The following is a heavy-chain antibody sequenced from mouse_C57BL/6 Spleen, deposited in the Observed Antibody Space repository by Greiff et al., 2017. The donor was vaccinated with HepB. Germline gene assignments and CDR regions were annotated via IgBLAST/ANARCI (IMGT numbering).Heavy chain of an antibody. D-gene: IGHD2-3*01. J-gene: IGHJ2*01. V-gene: IGHV1-64*01. Sequence: VQLQQSGAELVKPGASVKLSCKASGYTFTSYWMHWVKQRPGQGLEWIGMIHPNSGSTNYNEKFKSKATLTVDKSSSTAYMQLSSLTSEDSAVYYCARREVTDFDYWGQGTTLTVSS. CDR3: ARREVTDFDY. CDR2: IHPNSGST. CDR1: GYTFTSYW.